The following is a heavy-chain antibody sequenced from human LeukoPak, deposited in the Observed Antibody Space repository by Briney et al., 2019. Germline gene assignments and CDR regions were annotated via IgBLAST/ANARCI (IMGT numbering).Heavy chain of an antibody. J-gene: IGHJ4*02. V-gene: IGHV4-30-4*01. CDR1: GGSISSGDYY. D-gene: IGHD1-1*01. Sequence: PSETLSLTCTVSGGSISSGDYYWSWVRQPPGTGLEWIGYISYSGYTYYNPSLKSRVTISVDTSKNQFSLKLSSVTAADTAVYYCARGGGDVMEVVTASFDYWGQGTLVTVSS. CDR2: ISYSGYT. CDR3: ARGGGDVMEVVTASFDY.